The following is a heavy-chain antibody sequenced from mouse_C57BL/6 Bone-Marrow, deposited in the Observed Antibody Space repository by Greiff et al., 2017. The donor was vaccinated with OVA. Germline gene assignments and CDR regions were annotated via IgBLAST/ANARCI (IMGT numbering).Heavy chain of an antibody. D-gene: IGHD2-3*01. CDR3: ARYRPDGYHSMDY. V-gene: IGHV7-3*01. CDR2: IRNKANGYTT. CDR1: GFTFTDYY. Sequence: EVKVVESGGGLVQPGGSLSLSCAASGFTFTDYYMSWVRQPPGKALEWLGFIRNKANGYTTEYSASVKGRFTISRDNSQSILYLQMNALRAEDSATYYCARYRPDGYHSMDYWGQGTSVTVSS. J-gene: IGHJ4*01.